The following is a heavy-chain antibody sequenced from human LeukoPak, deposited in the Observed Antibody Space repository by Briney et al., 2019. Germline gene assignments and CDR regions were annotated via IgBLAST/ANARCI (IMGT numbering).Heavy chain of an antibody. D-gene: IGHD6-13*01. Sequence: PSETLSLTCTVSGGSISSSSYYWGWIRQPPGKGLEWIGSIYYSGSTYYNPSLKSRVTISVDTSKNQFSLKLSSVTAADTAVYYCARGSGSSWYFYFDYWGQGTLVTVSS. CDR2: IYYSGST. CDR3: ARGSGSSWYFYFDY. J-gene: IGHJ4*02. V-gene: IGHV4-39*07. CDR1: GGSISSSSYY.